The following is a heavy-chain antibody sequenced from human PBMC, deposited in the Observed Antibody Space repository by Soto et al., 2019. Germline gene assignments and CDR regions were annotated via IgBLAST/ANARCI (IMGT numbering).Heavy chain of an antibody. V-gene: IGHV1-3*05. J-gene: IGHJ4*02. CDR1: GYTFNSYA. Sequence: QVQLVQSGAEEKKPGASVKVSCKASGYTFNSYAMHWVRQAPGQRLEWMGWINAGNGNTKYSQKFQGRVTITRDTSASTAYMELSSLRSEDTAVYYCARAPGGSSSFVDYWGQGTLVTVSS. CDR2: INAGNGNT. D-gene: IGHD6-6*01. CDR3: ARAPGGSSSFVDY.